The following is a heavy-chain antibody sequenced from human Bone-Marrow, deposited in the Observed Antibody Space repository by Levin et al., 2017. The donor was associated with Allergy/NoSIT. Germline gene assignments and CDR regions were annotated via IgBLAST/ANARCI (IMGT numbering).Heavy chain of an antibody. J-gene: IGHJ6*03. CDR2: IYYSGST. D-gene: IGHD2-15*01. CDR1: GGSISSGGYY. CDR3: ARSREYDIVVVVAAPGYMDV. V-gene: IGHV4-31*03. Sequence: SETLSLTCTVSGGSISSGGYYWSWIRQHPGKGLEWIGYIYYSGSTYYNPSLKSRVTISVDTSKNQFSLKLSSVTAADTAVYYCARSREYDIVVVVAAPGYMDVWGKGTTVTVSS.